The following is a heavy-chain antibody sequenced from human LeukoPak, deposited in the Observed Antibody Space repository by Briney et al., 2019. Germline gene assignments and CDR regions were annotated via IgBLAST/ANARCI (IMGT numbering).Heavy chain of an antibody. Sequence: SQTLSLTCVVSGDSVSSKNGAWDWIRQSPSRGLEWLGRTYYRSKWYNDYAESMEGRMTISQDTSKNQYSLHLNSVTPDDTAAYYCARDFGTTGWHTFDYWGQGTLVTVPS. D-gene: IGHD6-19*01. V-gene: IGHV6-1*01. CDR1: GDSVSSKNGA. J-gene: IGHJ4*02. CDR2: TYYRSKWYN. CDR3: ARDFGTTGWHTFDY.